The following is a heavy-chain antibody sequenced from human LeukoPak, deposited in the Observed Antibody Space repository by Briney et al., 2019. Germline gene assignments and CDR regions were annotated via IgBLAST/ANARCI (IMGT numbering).Heavy chain of an antibody. V-gene: IGHV1-69*13. CDR1: GGTFSSYA. CDR3: ASLGNGEIEFDY. D-gene: IGHD4-17*01. Sequence: ASVKVSCKASGGTFSSYAISWVRQAPGQGLEWMGGIIPIFGTANYAQKFQGRVTITADESTSTVYMELSSLRSEDTAVYYCASLGNGEIEFDYWGQGTLVTVSS. CDR2: IIPIFGTA. J-gene: IGHJ4*02.